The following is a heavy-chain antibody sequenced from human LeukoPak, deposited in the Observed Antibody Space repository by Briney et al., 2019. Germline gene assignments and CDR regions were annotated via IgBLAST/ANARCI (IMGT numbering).Heavy chain of an antibody. Sequence: TSQTLSLTCTVSGGSISSGGYYWSWIRQHPGKGLEWIGYIYYSGSTYYNPSLKSRVTISVDTSKNQFSLKLSSVTAADTAVYYCARGRSVKFRGGNWFDPWGQGTLVTVSS. J-gene: IGHJ5*02. CDR1: GGSISSGGYY. D-gene: IGHD3-10*01. V-gene: IGHV4-31*03. CDR3: ARGRSVKFRGGNWFDP. CDR2: IYYSGST.